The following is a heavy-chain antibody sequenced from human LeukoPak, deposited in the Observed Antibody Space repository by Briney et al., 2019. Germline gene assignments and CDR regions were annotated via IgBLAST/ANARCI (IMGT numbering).Heavy chain of an antibody. J-gene: IGHJ5*02. CDR3: ARLRGSGHNWLDP. V-gene: IGHV4-34*01. CDR2: INHSGST. D-gene: IGHD3-10*01. CDR1: GGSFSGYY. Sequence: SETLSLTCAVYGGSFSGYYWSWIRQPPGKGLEWIGEINHSGSTNYNPSLKSRVTISVDTSKNQFSLKLSSVTAADTAVYYCARLRGSGHNWLDPWGQGTLVTVSS.